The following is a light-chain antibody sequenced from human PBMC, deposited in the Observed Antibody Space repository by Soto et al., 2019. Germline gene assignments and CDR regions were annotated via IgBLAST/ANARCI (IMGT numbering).Light chain of an antibody. CDR2: AAS. CDR1: QGISSY. CDR3: QQLNSHGIT. J-gene: IGKJ5*01. V-gene: IGKV1-9*01. Sequence: DIELTQSPSFLSASVGDRVTITCRASQGISSYLAWYQQKPGKAPKLLIYAASTLQSGVPSRFSGSGSGTEFTLTISSLQPEDFATYYCQQLNSHGITFGQGTRLEIK.